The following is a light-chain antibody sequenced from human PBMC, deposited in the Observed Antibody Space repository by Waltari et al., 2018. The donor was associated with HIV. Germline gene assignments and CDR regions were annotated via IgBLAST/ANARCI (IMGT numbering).Light chain of an antibody. Sequence: QSALIQPASVSGSPGPSITIPCPGTSSDVGGYNLLSWYQQYPGKAPKVMIYEGNKRPSGISNRFSGSKSGNTASLTISGLQPEDEADYYCCSYAGGSSSVFGGGTKLTVL. J-gene: IGLJ3*02. V-gene: IGLV2-23*01. CDR2: EGN. CDR3: CSYAGGSSSV. CDR1: SSDVGGYNL.